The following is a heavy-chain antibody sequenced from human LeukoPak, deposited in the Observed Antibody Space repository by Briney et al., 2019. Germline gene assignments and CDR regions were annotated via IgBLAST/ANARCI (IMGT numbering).Heavy chain of an antibody. V-gene: IGHV4-59*12. J-gene: IGHJ4*02. CDR3: ARDRFARAFDY. CDR2: IYYSGST. Sequence: PSETLSLTCTVSGGSISSYYWSWIRQPPGKGLEWIGYIYYSGSTNYNPSLKSRVTISVDTSKNQFSLKLSSVTAADTAVYYCARDRFARAFDYWGQGTLVTVSS. CDR1: GGSISSYY. D-gene: IGHD3-10*01.